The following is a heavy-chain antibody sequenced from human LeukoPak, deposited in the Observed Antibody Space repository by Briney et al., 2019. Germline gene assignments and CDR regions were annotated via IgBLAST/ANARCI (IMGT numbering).Heavy chain of an antibody. J-gene: IGHJ4*02. D-gene: IGHD2-2*02. CDR2: ASDSDENT. CDR1: GFTFSSFA. CDR3: AKARSLGVTAAINY. V-gene: IGHV3-23*01. Sequence: PGGSLRLSCAASGFTFSSFAMNWVRQAPGKGLEWVSSASDSDENTYYADSVKGRFTISRDNSRNTLFLQMDSLRAEDTAVYYCAKARSLGVTAAINYWGQRTLVTVSS.